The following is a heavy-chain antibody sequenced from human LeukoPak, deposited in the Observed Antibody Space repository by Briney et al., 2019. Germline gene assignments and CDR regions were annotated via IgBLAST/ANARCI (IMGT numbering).Heavy chain of an antibody. CDR3: AKVGATTVSSDY. J-gene: IGHJ4*02. CDR1: GFTFSSYG. CDR2: ISYDGSNK. Sequence: GGSLRLSCAASGFTFSSYGMHWVRQAPGKGLEWVAVISYDGSNKYYADSVKGRFTISRDNSKNALYLQMNSLRAEDTAVYYCAKVGATTVSSDYWGQGTLVTVSS. D-gene: IGHD1-26*01. V-gene: IGHV3-30*18.